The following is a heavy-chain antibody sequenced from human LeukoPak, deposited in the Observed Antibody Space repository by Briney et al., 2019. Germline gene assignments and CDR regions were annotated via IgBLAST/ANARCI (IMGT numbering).Heavy chain of an antibody. Sequence: SETLSLTCAVSGGSLSPHYWSCIRRPLGKGLEWIWEINHSGSTNYNPSLKTRVTISVDSSKNQFSLKLSSVTDADTAVYYCARGRGSSGWYYYYMDVWGKGTTVTVSS. V-gene: IGHV4-34*01. CDR3: ARGRGSSGWYYYYMDV. D-gene: IGHD6-19*01. CDR1: GGSLSPHY. J-gene: IGHJ6*03. CDR2: INHSGST.